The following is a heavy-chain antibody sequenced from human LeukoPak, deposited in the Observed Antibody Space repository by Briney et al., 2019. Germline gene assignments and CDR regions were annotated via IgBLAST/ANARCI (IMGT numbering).Heavy chain of an antibody. CDR3: ATHSLDYDLWSGYYGHFDY. D-gene: IGHD3-3*01. CDR1: GGSFSGYY. V-gene: IGHV4-34*01. CDR2: INHSGST. Sequence: PSETLSLTCAVYGGSFSGYYWSWIRQPPGKGLEWIGEINHSGSTNYNPSLKSRVTISVDTSKNQFSLKLSSVTAADTAVYYCATHSLDYDLWSGYYGHFDYWGQGTLVTVSS. J-gene: IGHJ4*02.